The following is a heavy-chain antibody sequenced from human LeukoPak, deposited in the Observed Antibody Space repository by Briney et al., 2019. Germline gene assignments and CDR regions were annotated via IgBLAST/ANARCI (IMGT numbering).Heavy chain of an antibody. V-gene: IGHV1-8*01. CDR3: ARGRGITMVRGVRKHNWFDP. J-gene: IGHJ5*02. D-gene: IGHD3-10*01. Sequence: GASVKVSCKASGYTFTSYDINWVRQATGQGLGWMGWMNPNSGNTGYAQKFQGRVTMTRNTSISTAYMELSSLRSEDTAVYYCARGRGITMVRGVRKHNWFDPWGQGTLVTVSS. CDR2: MNPNSGNT. CDR1: GYTFTSYD.